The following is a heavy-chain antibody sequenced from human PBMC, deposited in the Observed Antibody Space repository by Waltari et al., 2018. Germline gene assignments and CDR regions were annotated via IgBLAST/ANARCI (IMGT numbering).Heavy chain of an antibody. Sequence: QLQLQESGPGLVKPSETLSLTCTVSGGSISSSSYYWGWIRQPPGKGLEWIGSIDYSGSTYYNPSLKSRVTISVDTSKNQFSLKLSSVTAADTAVYYCARDEGGIAVAGTPSRLAYWGQGTLVTVSS. J-gene: IGHJ4*02. V-gene: IGHV4-39*07. D-gene: IGHD6-19*01. CDR1: GGSISSSSYY. CDR2: IDYSGST. CDR3: ARDEGGIAVAGTPSRLAY.